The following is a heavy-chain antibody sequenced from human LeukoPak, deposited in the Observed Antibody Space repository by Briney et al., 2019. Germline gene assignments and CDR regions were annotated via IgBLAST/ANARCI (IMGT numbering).Heavy chain of an antibody. CDR1: GGTFSSYA. Sequence: VASVKVSCKASGGTFSSYAISWVRQAPGQGLEWMGGIIPIFGTANYAQKFQGRVTITADESTSTAYMELSSLRSEDTAVYYCARDTEVGAFDYWGQGTLVTVSS. CDR2: IIPIFGTA. D-gene: IGHD1-26*01. V-gene: IGHV1-69*13. J-gene: IGHJ4*02. CDR3: ARDTEVGAFDY.